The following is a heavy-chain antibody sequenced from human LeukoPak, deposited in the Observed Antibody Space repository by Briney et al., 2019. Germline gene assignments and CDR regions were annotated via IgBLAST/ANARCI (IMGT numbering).Heavy chain of an antibody. D-gene: IGHD6-19*01. CDR3: ARKQWLRTCFDY. CDR1: GGSFSGYY. Sequence: SETLSLTCAVYGGSFSGYYWSWIRQPPGKGLEWIGEINHSGSTNYNPSLKSRVTISVDTSKNQFSPKLSSVTAADTAVYYCARKQWLRTCFDYWGQGTLVTVSS. CDR2: INHSGST. J-gene: IGHJ4*02. V-gene: IGHV4-34*01.